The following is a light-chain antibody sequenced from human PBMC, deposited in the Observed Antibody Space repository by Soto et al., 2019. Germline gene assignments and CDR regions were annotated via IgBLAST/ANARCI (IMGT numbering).Light chain of an antibody. Sequence: QSVLTQPASVSGSPGQSIAISCTGTSSDVGGYNFVSWYQQHPGKAPKLMIYDVSSRSSGVSDRFSGSKSGNTASLTISGLQAEDESDYYCTSYTSSSTLVFGGGTKVTVL. CDR3: TSYTSSSTLV. CDR2: DVS. V-gene: IGLV2-14*03. CDR1: SSDVGGYNF. J-gene: IGLJ2*01.